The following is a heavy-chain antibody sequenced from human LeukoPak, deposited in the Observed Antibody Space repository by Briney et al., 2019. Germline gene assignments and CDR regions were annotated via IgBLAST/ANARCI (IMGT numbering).Heavy chain of an antibody. J-gene: IGHJ4*02. D-gene: IGHD3-10*01. CDR1: GFTFSSYW. CDR2: IKQDGSEK. V-gene: IGHV3-7*03. CDR3: ARDRGSSALYFDY. Sequence: GGSLRLSCAASGFTFSSYWMSWVHQAPGKGLEWVANIKQDGSEKYYVDSVKGRFTISRDNAKNSLYLQMNSLRAEDTAVYYCARDRGSSALYFDYWGQGTLVTVSS.